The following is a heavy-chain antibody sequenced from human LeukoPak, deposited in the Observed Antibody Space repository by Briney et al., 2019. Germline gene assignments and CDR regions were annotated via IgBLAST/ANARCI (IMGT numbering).Heavy chain of an antibody. CDR3: ARTYYDILTGYNPYFDY. D-gene: IGHD3-9*01. V-gene: IGHV3-48*03. CDR2: ISSSGSSM. Sequence: GGSLRLSCAASGFTFSSYEMNWVRQAPGKGLEWISYISSSGSSMQYADSVRGRFTISRDNAKNSLYLQLNSLRAEDTAVYYCARTYYDILTGYNPYFDYWGQGILVTVSS. CDR1: GFTFSSYE. J-gene: IGHJ4*02.